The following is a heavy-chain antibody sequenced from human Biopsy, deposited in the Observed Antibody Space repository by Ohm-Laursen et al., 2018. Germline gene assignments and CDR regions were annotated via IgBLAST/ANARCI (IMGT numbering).Heavy chain of an antibody. CDR3: ARDPRYGYGSYFDY. D-gene: IGHD3-10*01. CDR2: INPNSGVT. J-gene: IGHJ4*02. Sequence: ASVKVSCKASGYTFTGYYMHWVRQAPGHGLEWMGWINPNSGVTNYAQRFQGRVTMTRDTSISTAYMELSRLRSDDTAVYYCARDPRYGYGSYFDYWGQGTLVAVSS. CDR1: GYTFTGYY. V-gene: IGHV1-2*02.